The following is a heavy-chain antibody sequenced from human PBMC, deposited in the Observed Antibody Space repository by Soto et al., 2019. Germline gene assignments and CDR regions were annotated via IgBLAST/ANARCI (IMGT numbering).Heavy chain of an antibody. J-gene: IGHJ6*02. D-gene: IGHD3-22*01. CDR1: GYTFTSYD. CDR2: MNPNSGNT. V-gene: IGHV1-8*01. CDR3: ARGHSHYYDSSGYSGMDV. Sequence: ASVKVSCKASGYTFTSYDINWVRQATGQGLEWMGWMNPNSGNTGYAQKFQGRVTMTRNTSISTAYMELSSLRSEDTAVYYCARGHSHYYDSSGYSGMDVWGQGTTATVSS.